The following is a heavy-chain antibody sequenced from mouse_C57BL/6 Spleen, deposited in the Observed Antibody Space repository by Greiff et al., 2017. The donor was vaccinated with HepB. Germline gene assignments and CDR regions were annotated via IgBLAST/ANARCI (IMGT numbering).Heavy chain of an antibody. CDR2: IDPSDSYT. V-gene: IGHV1-50*01. D-gene: IGHD2-4*01. Sequence: QVQLQQPGAELVKPGASEKLSCKASGYTFTSYWMQWVKQRPGQGLEWIGEIDPSDSYTNYNQKFKGKATLTVDTSSSTAYMQLSSLTSEDSAVYYCARKGDYDGFAYWGQGTLVTVSA. CDR1: GYTFTSYW. J-gene: IGHJ3*01. CDR3: ARKGDYDGFAY.